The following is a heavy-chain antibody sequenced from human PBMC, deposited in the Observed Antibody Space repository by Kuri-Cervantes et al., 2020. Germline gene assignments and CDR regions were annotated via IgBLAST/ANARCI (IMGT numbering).Heavy chain of an antibody. CDR1: GFTFSSYA. J-gene: IGHJ6*03. Sequence: GGSLRLSCAASGFTFSSYAMHWVRQAPGKGLEWVAVISYDGSNKYYADSVKGRFTISRDNSKNTLYLQMNSLRAEDTAVYYCARGDFITPPRHMDVWGKGTTVTVSS. D-gene: IGHD3-22*01. CDR2: ISYDGSNK. V-gene: IGHV3-30-3*01. CDR3: ARGDFITPPRHMDV.